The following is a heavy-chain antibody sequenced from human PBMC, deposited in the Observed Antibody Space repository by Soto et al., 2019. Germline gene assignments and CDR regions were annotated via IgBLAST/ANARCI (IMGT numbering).Heavy chain of an antibody. J-gene: IGHJ4*02. CDR1: GIAFNTHA. CDR2: ISYGGANK. V-gene: IGHV3-30*03. D-gene: IGHD2-2*02. Sequence: GGSLRLSCAASGIAFNTHAMHWVRHAPGKGLEWVAVISYGGANKYYADSVRGRFTISRDNSENTLFLQMSSLRPKDTAVYYCPRGSCSCSSTSCYTMGYWAQGTMVTVSS. CDR3: PRGSCSCSSTSCYTMGY.